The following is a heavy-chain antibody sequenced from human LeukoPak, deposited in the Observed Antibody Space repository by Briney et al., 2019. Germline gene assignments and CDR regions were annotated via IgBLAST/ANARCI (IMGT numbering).Heavy chain of an antibody. Sequence: GGSLRLSCAASGFTFSSYAMSWVRQAPGKGLEWVSAISGSGGSTYYADSVKGRFTISRGNSKNTLYLQMNSLRAEDTAVYYCAKTRYYYDSSGYYYAYYFDYWGQGTLVTVSS. CDR3: AKTRYYYDSSGYYYAYYFDY. CDR2: ISGSGGST. V-gene: IGHV3-23*01. J-gene: IGHJ4*02. CDR1: GFTFSSYA. D-gene: IGHD3-22*01.